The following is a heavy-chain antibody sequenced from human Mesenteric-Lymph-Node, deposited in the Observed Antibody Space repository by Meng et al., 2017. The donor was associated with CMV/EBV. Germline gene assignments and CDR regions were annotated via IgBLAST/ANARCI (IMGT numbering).Heavy chain of an antibody. D-gene: IGHD5-18*01. CDR2: IFSNDEK. CDR3: ARKGYSYGAPFDF. J-gene: IGHJ4*02. Sequence: SGPTLVKPTETLTLTCTVSGFSLYNVRMGVSWIRQPPGKALEWLAHIFSNDEKYFSASLKSRLTISKDTSKSQVVLTMTNMDPVDTGTYYCARKGYSYGAPFDFWGQGTLVTVSS. V-gene: IGHV2-26*01. CDR1: GFSLYNVRMG.